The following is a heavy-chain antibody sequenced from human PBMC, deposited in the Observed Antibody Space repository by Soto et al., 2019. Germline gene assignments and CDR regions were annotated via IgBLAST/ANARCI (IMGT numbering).Heavy chain of an antibody. CDR3: TRERYSSSWYIWFDP. CDR2: TYYRSKWYN. CDR1: GDSVASNSAA. Sequence: SQTLTLTCAISGDSVASNSAAWNWIRQSPSRGLEWLGRTYYRSKWYNDYAVSVKSRITINPDTSKNQFSLQLNSVTPEDTAVYYCTRERYSSSWYIWFDPWGQGTLVTVSS. V-gene: IGHV6-1*01. D-gene: IGHD6-13*01. J-gene: IGHJ5*02.